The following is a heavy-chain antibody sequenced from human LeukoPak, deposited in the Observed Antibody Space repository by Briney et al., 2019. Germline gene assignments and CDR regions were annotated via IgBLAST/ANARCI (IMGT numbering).Heavy chain of an antibody. CDR3: AKGGYYERPWYFDY. D-gene: IGHD3-22*01. Sequence: PGGSLRLSCAASGFTFTTYDMSWVRQAPGKGLEWVSVISGSGGSTNYADSVKGRFTISRDNSKNALYLQMDSLRAEDTAVYYCAKGGYYERPWYFDYWGQGTLVTVSS. CDR1: GFTFTTYD. J-gene: IGHJ4*02. V-gene: IGHV3-23*01. CDR2: ISGSGGST.